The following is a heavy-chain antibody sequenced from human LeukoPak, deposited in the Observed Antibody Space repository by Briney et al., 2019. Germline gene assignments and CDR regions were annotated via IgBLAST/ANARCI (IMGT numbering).Heavy chain of an antibody. CDR3: AREAYYYDSSGYGFGDY. D-gene: IGHD3-22*01. J-gene: IGHJ4*02. CDR2: IYYSGST. CDR1: GGSISSSSYY. V-gene: IGHV4-39*01. Sequence: SETLSLTCTVSGGSISSSSYYWGWIRQPPGKGLEWIGSIYYSGSTYYNPSLKSRVTISVGTSKNQFSLKLSSVTAADTAVYYCAREAYYYDSSGYGFGDYWGRGTLVTVSS.